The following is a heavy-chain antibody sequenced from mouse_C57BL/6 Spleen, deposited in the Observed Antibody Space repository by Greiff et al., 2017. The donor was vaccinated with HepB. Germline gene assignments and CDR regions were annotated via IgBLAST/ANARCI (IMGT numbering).Heavy chain of an antibody. D-gene: IGHD2-4*01. V-gene: IGHV2-3*01. J-gene: IGHJ3*01. CDR2: IWGDGST. Sequence: QVQLKESGPGLVAPSQSLSITCTVSGFSLTSYGVSWVRQPPGKGLEWLGVIWGDGSTNYHSALISRLSISKDNSKSQVFLKLNSMKTEEKGAYYGGKGGYEYAFAYWGQGTLVTVSA. CDR1: GFSLTSYG. CDR3: GKGGYEYAFAY.